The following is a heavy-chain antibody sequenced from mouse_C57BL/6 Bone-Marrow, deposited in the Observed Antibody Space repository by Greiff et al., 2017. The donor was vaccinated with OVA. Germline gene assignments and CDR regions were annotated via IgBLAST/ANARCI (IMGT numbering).Heavy chain of an antibody. J-gene: IGHJ3*01. CDR1: GFSLTSYG. V-gene: IGHV2-2*01. D-gene: IGHD1-2*01. CDR2: IWSGGST. CDR3: ARDYGPAWFAY. Sequence: VQVVESGPGLVQPSQSLSITCTVSGFSLTSYGVHWVRQSPGKGLEWLGVIWSGGSTDYNAAFISRLSISKDNSKSQVFFKMNSLQADDTAIYYCARDYGPAWFAYWGQGTLVTVSA.